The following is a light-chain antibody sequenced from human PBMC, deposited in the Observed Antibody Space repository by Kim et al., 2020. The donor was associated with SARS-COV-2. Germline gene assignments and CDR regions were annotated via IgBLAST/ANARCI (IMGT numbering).Light chain of an antibody. J-gene: IGLJ2*01. CDR2: QDN. Sequence: SYELTQPPSVSVSPGQTASITCSGHKLGDKYACWYQQRPGQSPVLVIYQDNKRPSGIPERFSGSNSGNTATLTISGTQAMDEADYYCQAWDSNMEVFGGGTQLTV. V-gene: IGLV3-1*01. CDR1: KLGDKY. CDR3: QAWDSNMEV.